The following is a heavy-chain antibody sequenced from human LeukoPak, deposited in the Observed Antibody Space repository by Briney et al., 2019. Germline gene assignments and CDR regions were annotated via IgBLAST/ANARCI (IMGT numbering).Heavy chain of an antibody. CDR3: ARHYRYDSSGYAFDI. CDR1: GGSISSYY. D-gene: IGHD3-22*01. J-gene: IGHJ3*02. CDR2: IYYSGST. Sequence: SETLSLTCTVSGGSISSYYWSWIRQPPGKGLEWIGYIYYSGSTNYNPSLKSRVTISVDTSKNQFSLKLSSVTAADTAVYYCARHYRYDSSGYAFDIWGQGTMVTVSS. V-gene: IGHV4-59*08.